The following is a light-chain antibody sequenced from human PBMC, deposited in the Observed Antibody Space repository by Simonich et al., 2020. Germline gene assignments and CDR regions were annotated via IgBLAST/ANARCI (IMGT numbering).Light chain of an antibody. CDR2: KAS. V-gene: IGKV1-5*03. CDR3: QQYNSYLEG. CDR1: QSINSW. J-gene: IGKJ3*01. Sequence: DIQMTQSPSTLSASVGDRVTITCRDSQSINSWLAWYQQKPGKAPKLLIYKASSLESGVPARFSGSGSGTEFTLTISSLQPDDFATYYCQQYNSYLEGFGPGTKVDIK.